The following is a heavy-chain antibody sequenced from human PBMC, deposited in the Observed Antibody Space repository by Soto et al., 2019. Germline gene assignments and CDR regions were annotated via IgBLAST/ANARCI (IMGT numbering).Heavy chain of an antibody. CDR1: GGSISSGDYY. J-gene: IGHJ5*02. V-gene: IGHV4-31*03. CDR2: IYYSGST. Sequence: QVQLQESGPGLVKPSQTLSLTCTVSGGSISSGDYYWSWIRQHPGKGLEWIGYIYYSGSTYYNPSLKGRVTMSVDTSKNRFSLKLSSVTAADTAVYYCARWWSGSRQGFDPWGQGTLVTVSS. CDR3: ARWWSGSRQGFDP. D-gene: IGHD3-3*01.